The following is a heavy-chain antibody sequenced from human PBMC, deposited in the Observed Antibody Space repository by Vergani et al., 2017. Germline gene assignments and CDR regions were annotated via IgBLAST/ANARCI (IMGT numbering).Heavy chain of an antibody. Sequence: QVQLVQSGAEVKKPGSSVKVSCKASGGTFSSYAISWVRQAPGQGLEWMGGIIPFFGTANYAQKFQGRVTITADESTSTAYMELSSLRSEDTAVYYCARDRGGGYSGYLPGEGGXFDPWGQGTLVTVSS. CDR1: GGTFSSYA. V-gene: IGHV1-69*01. J-gene: IGHJ5*02. D-gene: IGHD5-12*01. CDR2: IIPFFGTA. CDR3: ARDRGGGYSGYLPGEGGXFDP.